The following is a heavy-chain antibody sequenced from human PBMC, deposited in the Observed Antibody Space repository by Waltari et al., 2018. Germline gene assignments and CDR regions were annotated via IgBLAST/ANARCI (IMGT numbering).Heavy chain of an antibody. V-gene: IGHV6-1*01. CDR1: GDSVSSHDAT. Sequence: QVQLQQSGPGLVKPSQTLSLTCAISGDSVSSHDATWDWVRQSPSRGLEWLGRTYYRSKWFYDYPLSVRSRISINPDTSKNQFSLQLNSVTPEDTAVYYCARDLTEGKGNWFDPWGQGTLVTVSS. CDR3: ARDLTEGKGNWFDP. CDR2: TYYRSKWFY. J-gene: IGHJ5*02. D-gene: IGHD3-10*01.